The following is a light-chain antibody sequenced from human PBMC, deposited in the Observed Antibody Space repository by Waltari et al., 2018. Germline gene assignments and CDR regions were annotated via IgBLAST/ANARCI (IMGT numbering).Light chain of an antibody. CDR2: EVT. V-gene: IGLV2-8*01. J-gene: IGLJ2*01. Sequence: QAALTQPPSESGSPGQSVTISCTGTRSDIGGYNYVSWYQQHPGKAPKLIIYEVTERPSGVPDRFSGSKSGNTASLTVSGLRTEYEADYYCTSYSGSDTVVFGGGTKLTVL. CDR1: RSDIGGYNY. CDR3: TSYSGSDTVV.